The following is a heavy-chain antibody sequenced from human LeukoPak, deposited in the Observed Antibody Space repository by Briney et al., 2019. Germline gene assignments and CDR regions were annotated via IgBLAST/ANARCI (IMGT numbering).Heavy chain of an antibody. Sequence: SVKVSCKASGGTFSSYAITWVRQAPGQGLEWMGGIIPIFGTANYAQKFQGRVTITADESTSTAYMELSSLRSEDTAVYYCARGEGREVIVVVPAAMFDYWGQGTLVTVSS. J-gene: IGHJ4*02. D-gene: IGHD2-2*01. CDR3: ARGEGREVIVVVPAAMFDY. CDR2: IIPIFGTA. V-gene: IGHV1-69*01. CDR1: GGTFSSYA.